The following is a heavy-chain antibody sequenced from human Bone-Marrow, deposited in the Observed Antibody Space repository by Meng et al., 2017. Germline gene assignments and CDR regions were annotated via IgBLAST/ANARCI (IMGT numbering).Heavy chain of an antibody. CDR1: GYTFPDYW. J-gene: IGHJ5*02. CDR2: INPKSGDT. V-gene: IGHV1-2*06. Sequence: ASVKVSCKASGYTFPDYWLHWVRRAPGQGLEWMGRINPKSGDTHYAQRFQGRVTMTRDTSISTAYMELRRLRSDDPAGYYCARGYSSGWSRAPWGQGTLVTVSS. D-gene: IGHD6-19*01. CDR3: ARGYSSGWSRAP.